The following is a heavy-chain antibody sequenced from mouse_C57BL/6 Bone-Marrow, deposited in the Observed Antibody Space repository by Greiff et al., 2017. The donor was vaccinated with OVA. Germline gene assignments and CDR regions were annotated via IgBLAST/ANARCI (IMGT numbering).Heavy chain of an antibody. J-gene: IGHJ3*01. Sequence: EVKLMESGPELVKPGASVKIPCKASGYTFTDYNMDWVKQSHGKSLEWIGDINPNNGGTIYNQKFKGKATLTVDKSSSTAYMELRSLTSEDTAVYYCARLDSSGYAYWGQGTLVTVSA. CDR3: ARLDSSGYAY. V-gene: IGHV1-18*01. D-gene: IGHD3-2*02. CDR2: INPNNGGT. CDR1: GYTFTDYN.